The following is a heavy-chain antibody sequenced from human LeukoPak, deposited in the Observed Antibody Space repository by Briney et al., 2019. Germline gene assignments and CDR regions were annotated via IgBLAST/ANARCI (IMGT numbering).Heavy chain of an antibody. CDR1: GGSISNKY. CDR3: ARPNYYGSGSYYSG. J-gene: IGHJ4*02. Sequence: SETLSLTCTVSGGSISNKYWSWIRQPPGKGLEWIGEINHSGSTNYNPSLKSRVTISVDTSKNQFSLKLSSVTAADTAVYYCARPNYYGSGSYYSGWGQGTLVTVSS. CDR2: INHSGST. V-gene: IGHV4-34*01. D-gene: IGHD3-10*01.